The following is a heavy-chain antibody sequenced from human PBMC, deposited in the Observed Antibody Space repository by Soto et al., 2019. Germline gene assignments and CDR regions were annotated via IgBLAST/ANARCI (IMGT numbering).Heavy chain of an antibody. D-gene: IGHD2-21*02. CDR2: IYWNDDK. V-gene: IGHV2-5*01. Sequence: GSGPTLVNPTQTLTLTCTFSGFSLSTSGVGVGWIRQPPGKALEWLALIYWNDDKRYSPSLKSRLTITKDTSKNQVVLTMTNMDPVDTATYYCAHIAIWDCGGDCYSEYFQHWGQGTLVTVST. CDR1: GFSLSTSGVG. J-gene: IGHJ1*01. CDR3: AHIAIWDCGGDCYSEYFQH.